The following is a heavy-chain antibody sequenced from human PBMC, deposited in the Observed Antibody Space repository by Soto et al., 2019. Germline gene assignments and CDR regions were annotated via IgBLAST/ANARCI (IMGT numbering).Heavy chain of an antibody. J-gene: IGHJ4*02. D-gene: IGHD1-26*01. CDR2: INHSGST. CDR3: ARRYGGNFDY. Sequence: TSETLSLTCAVSGESFSGYIWTWIRQTPGKGLQWIGQINHSGSTNYNPSLKSRVTISVDTSKNQFSLKLSSVTAADTAVYYCARRYGGNFDYWGQGTLVTVSS. V-gene: IGHV4-34*01. CDR1: GESFSGYI.